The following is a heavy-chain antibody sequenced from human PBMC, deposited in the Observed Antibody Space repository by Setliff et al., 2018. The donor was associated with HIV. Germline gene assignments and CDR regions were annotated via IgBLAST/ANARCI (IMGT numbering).Heavy chain of an antibody. J-gene: IGHJ4*02. CDR3: ARGRHAVVVTALEHDY. Sequence: SVKVSCKASGGTFSSYSITWVRQAPGQGLEWVGGIIPIFGTTNYAQNFQGRVTISADESTGTAYMELSSLRSEDTAVYYCARGRHAVVVTALEHDYWGQGTLVTVSS. CDR2: IIPIFGTT. CDR1: GGTFSSYS. V-gene: IGHV1-69*13. D-gene: IGHD2-21*02.